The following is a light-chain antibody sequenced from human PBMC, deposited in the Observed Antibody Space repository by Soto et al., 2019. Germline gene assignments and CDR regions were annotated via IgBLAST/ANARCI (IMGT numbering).Light chain of an antibody. CDR1: QSVSSN. J-gene: IGKJ4*01. CDR3: QCGIT. Sequence: EIVMTQSPATLSVSPGERATLSCRASQSVSSNLAWYQQKPGQAPRLLIYGASTRATGIPARFSGSGSGTKFTLTIRSLQSEDFAVYYCQCGITFGGGTKVEIK. V-gene: IGKV3-15*01. CDR2: GAS.